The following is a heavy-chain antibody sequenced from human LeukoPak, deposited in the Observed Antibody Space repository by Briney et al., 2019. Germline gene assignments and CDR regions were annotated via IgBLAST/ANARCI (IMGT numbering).Heavy chain of an antibody. CDR2: IIPIFGTA. J-gene: IGHJ1*01. D-gene: IGHD3-22*01. CDR3: ARERNYYDSSSAYFQH. CDR1: GGTFSSYA. Sequence: GASVKVSCKASGGTFSSYAISWVRQAPGQGLEWMGGIIPIFGTANYAQKFQGRVTITTDESTSTAYMELSSLRSEDTAVYYCARERNYYDSSSAYFQHWGRGTLVTVSS. V-gene: IGHV1-69*05.